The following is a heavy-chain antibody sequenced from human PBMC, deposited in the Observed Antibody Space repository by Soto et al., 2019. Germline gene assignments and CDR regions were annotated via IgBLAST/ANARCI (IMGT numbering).Heavy chain of an antibody. Sequence: PGGSLILSCAASGFTFSSYAMHWVRQAPGKGLEWVAVISYDGSNKYYADSVKGRFTISRDNSKNTLYLQMNSLRAEDTAVYYCARDIGSWYYYDGIQSAWSRSPDYYFDYWGQGTLVTVS. CDR2: ISYDGSNK. V-gene: IGHV3-30-3*01. D-gene: IGHD3-22*01. CDR1: GFTFSSYA. CDR3: ARDIGSWYYYDGIQSAWSRSPDYYFDY. J-gene: IGHJ4*02.